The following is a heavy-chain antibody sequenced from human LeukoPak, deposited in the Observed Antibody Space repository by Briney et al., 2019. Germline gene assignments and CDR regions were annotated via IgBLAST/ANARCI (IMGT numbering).Heavy chain of an antibody. V-gene: IGHV4-59*08. CDR3: ARQPKDLNCLRGGGVPDPLNI. CDR2: INYSGGT. Sequence: SETLSLTCTVSGGSISSYYWGWIRQSPGKGLEWIGTINYSGGTYYSPSLKSRVTISVDTSTNQFSLKMNSVTAADTAVFYCARQPKDLNCLRGGGVPDPLNIWSPGTMVTVSS. CDR1: GGSISSYY. J-gene: IGHJ3*02. D-gene: IGHD1-7*01.